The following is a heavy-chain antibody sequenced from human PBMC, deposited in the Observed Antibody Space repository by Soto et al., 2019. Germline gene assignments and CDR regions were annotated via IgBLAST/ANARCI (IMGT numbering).Heavy chain of an antibody. CDR2: ISSSSSTI. D-gene: IGHD2-15*01. Sequence: EVQLVESGGGLVQPGGSLRLSCAASGFTFSSYSMNWVRQAPGKGLEWVSYISSSSSTIYYADSVKGRFTISRDNAKISLYLQMNSLRAEDTAVYYCARVVDATSYYYYYYYMDVWGKGTTVTVSS. CDR1: GFTFSSYS. J-gene: IGHJ6*03. CDR3: ARVVDATSYYYYYYYMDV. V-gene: IGHV3-48*01.